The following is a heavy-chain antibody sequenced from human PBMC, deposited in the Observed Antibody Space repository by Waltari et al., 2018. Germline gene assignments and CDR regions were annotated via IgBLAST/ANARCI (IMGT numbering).Heavy chain of an antibody. CDR1: GFSFSSYA. Sequence: EVQLVESGGGLVQPGGSLRLSCAASGFSFSSYAMSWVRQAPGKALGWVSVISGSGGSTYYADSVKGRFTISRDNSKDTLYLQMNSLRAEDTAVYYCAKDPQYYDFWSAYRPGYFDYWGQGTLVTVSS. V-gene: IGHV3-23*04. CDR3: AKDPQYYDFWSAYRPGYFDY. CDR2: ISGSGGST. D-gene: IGHD3-3*01. J-gene: IGHJ4*02.